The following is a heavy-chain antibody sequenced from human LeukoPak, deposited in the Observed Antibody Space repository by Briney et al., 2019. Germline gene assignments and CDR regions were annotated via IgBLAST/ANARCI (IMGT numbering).Heavy chain of an antibody. CDR2: IIPIFGTP. Sequence: WASVKVSCKASGGTFSSYAISWVRQAPGQGLEWMGGIIPIFGTPNYAQKFQGRVTITADESTTTAYMELSSLRSEDTAVYYCARDRAAHGYPSFNWFDPWGQGTLVTVSS. D-gene: IGHD1-1*01. CDR1: GGTFSSYA. V-gene: IGHV1-69*01. J-gene: IGHJ5*02. CDR3: ARDRAAHGYPSFNWFDP.